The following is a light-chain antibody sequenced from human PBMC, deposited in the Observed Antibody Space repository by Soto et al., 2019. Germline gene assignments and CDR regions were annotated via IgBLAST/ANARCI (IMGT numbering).Light chain of an antibody. Sequence: DIQMTQSPSAMSASVGDRVTITCRASQGISNYLDWFQQKPGKVPKRLLYAASSLQSGVPSRFCGSRSGTEFTLTISSLQHEDFATYYCIQHNSYPWTFGQGTKVEIK. CDR3: IQHNSYPWT. CDR1: QGISNY. J-gene: IGKJ1*01. V-gene: IGKV1-17*03. CDR2: AAS.